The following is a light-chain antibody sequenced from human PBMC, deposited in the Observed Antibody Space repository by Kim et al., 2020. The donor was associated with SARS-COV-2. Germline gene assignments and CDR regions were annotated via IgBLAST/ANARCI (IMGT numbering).Light chain of an antibody. J-gene: IGKJ4*01. CDR2: HAS. V-gene: IGKV1-33*01. CDR1: QDINNY. Sequence: ASDGDRITITCQASQDINNYLNWYQHKPGKAPKLLSYHASNLEAGVPARFSGGGSDTHFTFTCSSLQPEDIATYYFQQYDNLPLTFGGGTKVDIK. CDR3: QQYDNLPLT.